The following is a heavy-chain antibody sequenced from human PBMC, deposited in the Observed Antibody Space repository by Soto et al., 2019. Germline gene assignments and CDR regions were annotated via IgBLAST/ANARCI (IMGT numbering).Heavy chain of an antibody. CDR3: ARDQANYGMDV. V-gene: IGHV1-8*01. CDR2: MNPNSANT. CDR1: GYTSTSYD. J-gene: IGHJ6*02. Sequence: QVQLVQSGAEVKKPGASVKVSCKASGYTSTSYDINWVRQATGQGLEWMGWMNPNSANTDYAQKFQGRVTMTRNTSKSTAYMELTSLSSEDTAVYYCARDQANYGMDVGGQGTTVTVSS.